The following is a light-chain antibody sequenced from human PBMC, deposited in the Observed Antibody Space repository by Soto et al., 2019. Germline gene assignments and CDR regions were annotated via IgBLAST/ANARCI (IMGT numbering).Light chain of an antibody. J-gene: IGKJ1*01. V-gene: IGKV1-5*01. CDR2: DAS. CDR3: QQYNSS. CDR1: QSISSW. Sequence: DIQMTQSPSTLSASVGDRVTITCRASQSISSWLAWYQQKPGKAPKLLICDASSLESGVPSRFSGSGSGTKFTLTISSLQPDDFATYYCQQYNSSFGQGTKVDIK.